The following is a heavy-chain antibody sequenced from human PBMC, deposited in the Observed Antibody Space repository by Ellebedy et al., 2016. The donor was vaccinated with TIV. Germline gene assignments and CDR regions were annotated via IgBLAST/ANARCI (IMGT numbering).Heavy chain of an antibody. J-gene: IGHJ4*02. V-gene: IGHV4-61*01. Sequence: MPSETLSLTCTVSGVSVGSGSYYWSWIRQPPGKRLEWIGYIYYNGDTNYNPSLKSRVTISVDTSKSQLSLKLSSVTAADTAVYYCVTYSPGRNFDYWGQGTLVTVSS. CDR2: IYYNGDT. D-gene: IGHD1-14*01. CDR3: VTYSPGRNFDY. CDR1: GVSVGSGSYY.